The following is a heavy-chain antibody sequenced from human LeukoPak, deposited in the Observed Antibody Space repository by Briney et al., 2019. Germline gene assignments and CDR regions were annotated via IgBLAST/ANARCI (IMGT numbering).Heavy chain of an antibody. Sequence: SGPTLVKPTQTLTLTCTFSGFSLTFSGVGVGWIRQPPGKALEWLALVYGDDGERYSPSLRSRLTITKDTSKNQVVLSMTNMDPVDTATYYCVHGPTSGGSYDYWGQGTLVTVSS. V-gene: IGHV2-5*02. CDR2: VYGDDGE. CDR1: GFSLTFSGVG. CDR3: VHGPTSGGSYDY. J-gene: IGHJ4*02. D-gene: IGHD1-26*01.